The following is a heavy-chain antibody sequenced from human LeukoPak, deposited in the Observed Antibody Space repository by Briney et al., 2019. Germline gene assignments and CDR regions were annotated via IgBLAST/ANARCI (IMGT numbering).Heavy chain of an antibody. Sequence: ASVKVSCKASGYTFTSYYMHWVRQAPGQGLEWMGWINTNTGNPTYAQGFTGRFVFSLDTSVSTAYLQISSLKAEDTAVYYCARRGQGYDFWSGYYPDYWGQGTLVTVSS. CDR2: INTNTGNP. J-gene: IGHJ4*02. D-gene: IGHD3-3*01. CDR1: GYTFTSYY. V-gene: IGHV7-4-1*02. CDR3: ARRGQGYDFWSGYYPDY.